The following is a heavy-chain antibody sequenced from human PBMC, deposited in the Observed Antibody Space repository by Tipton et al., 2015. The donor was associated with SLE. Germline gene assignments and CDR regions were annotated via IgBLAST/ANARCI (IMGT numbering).Heavy chain of an antibody. CDR3: AKLGLRLGGDY. CDR1: GFNFITYA. CDR2: ISSSGLNT. Sequence: SLRLSCVASGFNFITYAMSWVRQSPGKGLEWVSTISSSGLNTYYADSVKGRFTISRDNSKNTLYLQMNSLRAEDTAVYYCAKLGLRLGGDYWGQGTLVTVSS. V-gene: IGHV3-23*01. J-gene: IGHJ4*02. D-gene: IGHD5-12*01.